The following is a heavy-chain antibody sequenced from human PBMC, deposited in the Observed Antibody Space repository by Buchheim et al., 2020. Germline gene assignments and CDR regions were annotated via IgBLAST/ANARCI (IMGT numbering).Heavy chain of an antibody. J-gene: IGHJ6*02. CDR3: ARPNGGNSWAYYYYYYYGMDV. Sequence: QVQLVQSGAEVKKPGASVKVSCKASGYTFTSYDINWVRQATGQGLEWMGWMNPNSGNTGYAQKFQGRVTMTRNTSISTAYMELSRLRSEDTAVYYCARPNGGNSWAYYYYYYYGMDVWGQGTT. D-gene: IGHD4-23*01. V-gene: IGHV1-8*01. CDR2: MNPNSGNT. CDR1: GYTFTSYD.